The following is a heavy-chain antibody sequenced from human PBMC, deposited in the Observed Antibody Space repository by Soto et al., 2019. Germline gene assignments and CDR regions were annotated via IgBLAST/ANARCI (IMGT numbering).Heavy chain of an antibody. CDR1: GFTFNNYA. D-gene: IGHD1-7*01. J-gene: IGHJ4*02. CDR3: AKDTNYNWNYRLQFDY. CDR2: ISGSGGDT. V-gene: IGHV3-23*01. Sequence: GSLRLSCAASGFTFNNYAMSWVRQAPGKGLEWLSAISGSGGDTYYADSVKGRFTLSRDNSNSTLFLHMNSLRAEDTAVYYCAKDTNYNWNYRLQFDYWGQGTLVTVSS.